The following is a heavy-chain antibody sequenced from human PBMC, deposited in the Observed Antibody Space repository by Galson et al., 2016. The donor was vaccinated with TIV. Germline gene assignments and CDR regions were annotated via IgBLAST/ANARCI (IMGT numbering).Heavy chain of an antibody. Sequence: TLSLTCAVFGGSISNGDYYWSWIRQPPGKGLEWIGYIYYSGSTKINPSLKSRLTMSVDRSRNQFSLSLYSVTAADTAVYFCARDAGTYYQAFDVWGQGTMVTVSS. V-gene: IGHV4-30-4*01. D-gene: IGHD3-22*01. J-gene: IGHJ3*01. CDR2: IYYSGST. CDR1: GGSISNGDYY. CDR3: ARDAGTYYQAFDV.